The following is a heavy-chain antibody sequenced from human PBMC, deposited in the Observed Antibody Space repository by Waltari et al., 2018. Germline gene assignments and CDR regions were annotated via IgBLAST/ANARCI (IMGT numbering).Heavy chain of an antibody. D-gene: IGHD6-19*01. J-gene: IGHJ4*02. CDR3: ANQQWVATTLHY. V-gene: IGHV3-30-3*01. CDR1: GFTFTNYN. CDR2: KSYDGNRE. Sequence: QVQLVESGGSVVQSGKSLRLSCAASGFTFTNYNMHWVRQAPGKGLEWVAMKSYDGNREYYTDSVKGRFTVSRDNSKNTLSLQMNSLRGEDTAMYYCANQQWVATTLHYWGEGTLVTVSS.